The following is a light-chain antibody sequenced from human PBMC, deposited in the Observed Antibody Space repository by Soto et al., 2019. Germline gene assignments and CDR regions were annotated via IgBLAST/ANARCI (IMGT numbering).Light chain of an antibody. CDR3: SSYAGSNKVI. CDR1: SSDVGGYNF. V-gene: IGLV2-8*01. Sequence: QSALTQPPSASGSPGQSVTISCTGTSSDVGGYNFVSWYQQHPGKAPRLMIYDVSKRPSGVPDRFSGSKSGNTASLTVSGLQAEDESVYFCSSYAGSNKVIFGGGTKLTVL. J-gene: IGLJ2*01. CDR2: DVS.